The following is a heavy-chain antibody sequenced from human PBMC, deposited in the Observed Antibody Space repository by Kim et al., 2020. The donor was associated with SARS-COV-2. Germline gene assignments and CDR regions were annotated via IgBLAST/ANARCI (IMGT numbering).Heavy chain of an antibody. V-gene: IGHV4-34*01. D-gene: IGHD6-13*01. CDR1: GGSFSGYY. CDR2: INHSGST. Sequence: SETLSLTCAVYGGSFSGYYWSWIRQPPGKGLEWIGEINHSGSTNYNPSLKSRVTISVDTSKNQFSLKLSSVTAADTAVYYCARSPYSSSRGWFDPWGQGTLVTVSS. J-gene: IGHJ5*02. CDR3: ARSPYSSSRGWFDP.